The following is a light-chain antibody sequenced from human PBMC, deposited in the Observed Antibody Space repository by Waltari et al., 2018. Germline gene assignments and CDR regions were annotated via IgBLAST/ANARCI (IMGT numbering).Light chain of an antibody. J-gene: IGKJ1*01. V-gene: IGKV2-30*02. CDR2: KVY. CDR3: MQGIHWPRS. Sequence: DVVMTQSQLSLPVTLGQPASISCSPSQSLVHSDGNTYLSWFQKRPGQSPRRLIYKVYNRDSGVPDRFSGSGSGTDFTLKISRVEAEDIAIYYCMQGIHWPRSFGQGTKVEIE. CDR1: QSLVHSDGNTY.